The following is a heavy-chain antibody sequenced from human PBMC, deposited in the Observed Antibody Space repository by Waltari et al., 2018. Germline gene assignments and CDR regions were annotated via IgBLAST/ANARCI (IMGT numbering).Heavy chain of an antibody. CDR1: GGSISTSTHY. D-gene: IGHD3-10*01. CDR2: VSYNGTA. Sequence: QLQLKESGPRLVKSSETLSLTCTISGGSISTSTHYWAWIHQTPGKGPAWIGSVSYNGTAYYNPSLESRVTMSVDRSKNHFSLDLESVTTPDTSIYFCARSFGGSGSYKFDYWGQGILVTVSS. CDR3: ARSFGGSGSYKFDY. J-gene: IGHJ4*02. V-gene: IGHV4-39*02.